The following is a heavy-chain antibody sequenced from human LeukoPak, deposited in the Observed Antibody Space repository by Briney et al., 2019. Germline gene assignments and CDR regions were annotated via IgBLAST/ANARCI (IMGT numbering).Heavy chain of an antibody. V-gene: IGHV4-34*01. J-gene: IGHJ4*02. CDR1: GGSFSGYY. D-gene: IGHD6-6*01. CDR2: INHSGST. Sequence: SETLSLTCVVYGGSFSGYYWSWIRQPPGKGLEWIGEINHSGSTNYNPSLTSRVNISVNTSKNQFSRKLSSVTAADTAVYYCARASRAARLHYWGQGTLVTVSS. CDR3: ARASRAARLHY.